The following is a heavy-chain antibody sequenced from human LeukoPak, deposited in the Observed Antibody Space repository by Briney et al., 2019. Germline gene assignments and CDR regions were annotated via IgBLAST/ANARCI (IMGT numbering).Heavy chain of an antibody. D-gene: IGHD3-22*01. J-gene: IGHJ4*02. V-gene: IGHV1-46*01. CDR2: INPSGGST. CDR3: ARTDSSGFRFDS. Sequence: GASVRVSCKASGYTFTSYYMHWVRQAPGQGLEWMGIINPSGGSTSYAQKFQGRVTMTRDTSTSTVYMELSSLRSEDTAVYYCARTDSSGFRFDSWGQGTLVTVSS. CDR1: GYTFTSYY.